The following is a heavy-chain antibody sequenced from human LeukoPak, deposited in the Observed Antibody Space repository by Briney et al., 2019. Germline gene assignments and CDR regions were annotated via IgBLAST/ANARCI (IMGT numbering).Heavy chain of an antibody. D-gene: IGHD6-25*01. Sequence: ASVKVSCKVSGYTLNELSMHWVRQAPGKGLEWMGGFDPEDGETIYAQNFQGRVTMTEDTSTDTAYMELNNLTSEDTAVYYCVRFAAGPDPYYPWGQGTLVTVSS. J-gene: IGHJ5*02. CDR3: VRFAAGPDPYYP. V-gene: IGHV1-24*01. CDR1: GYTLNELS. CDR2: FDPEDGET.